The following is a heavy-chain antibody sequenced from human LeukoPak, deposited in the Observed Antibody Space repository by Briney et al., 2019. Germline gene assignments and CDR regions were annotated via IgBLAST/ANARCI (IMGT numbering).Heavy chain of an antibody. Sequence: GGSLRLSCAASGFSFSDYAMHWARQAPGKGLEWVALISYDGSDQYYADSVRGRFTISKDKSRSTLFLQMNSLRTEDTAVYFCAKERRGFYMDVWGSGTTVTVSS. J-gene: IGHJ6*03. CDR2: ISYDGSDQ. CDR1: GFSFSDYA. CDR3: AKERRGFYMDV. V-gene: IGHV3-30*02.